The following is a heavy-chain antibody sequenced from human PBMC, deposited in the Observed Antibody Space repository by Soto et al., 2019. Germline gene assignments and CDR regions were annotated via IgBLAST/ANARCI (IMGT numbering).Heavy chain of an antibody. Sequence: GGSLRLSCAASGFTFSSYEMNWVRQAPGKGLEWVSYISSSGSTIYYADSVKGRFTISRDNAKNSLYLQMNSLRAEDTAVYYCASPYPDPYYYYYGMDVWGQGTTVTVSS. CDR1: GFTFSSYE. V-gene: IGHV3-48*03. CDR2: ISSSGSTI. J-gene: IGHJ6*02. CDR3: ASPYPDPYYYYYGMDV.